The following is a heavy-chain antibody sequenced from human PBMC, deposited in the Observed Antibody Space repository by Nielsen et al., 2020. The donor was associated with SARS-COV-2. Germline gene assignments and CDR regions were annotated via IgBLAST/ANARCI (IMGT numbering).Heavy chain of an antibody. CDR3: ARHRNGLDS. V-gene: IGHV4-61*01. J-gene: IGHJ4*02. D-gene: IGHD2-21*01. CDR2: IYYSGNT. Sequence: SETLSLTCTVSSGSVSSGSYYWTWVRQPPGKGLEWIGYIYYSGNTNYNPSLKSRVTISVDRSKNQIYLNLNSLTSADTAIYFCARHRNGLDSWGQGTPVTVSS. CDR1: SGSVSSGSYY.